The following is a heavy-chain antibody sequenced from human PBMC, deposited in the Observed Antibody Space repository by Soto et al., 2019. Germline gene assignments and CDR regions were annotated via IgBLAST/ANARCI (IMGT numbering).Heavy chain of an antibody. D-gene: IGHD1-26*01. CDR3: ARASGESYPGRRVFDS. J-gene: IGHJ4*02. V-gene: IGHV3-23*01. CDR1: GFTFSSNA. Sequence: EVQLLESGGDLVQPGGSLRLSCAASGFTFSSNAMSWVRQAPGKGLEWVSVITNTGGDTLYADSVKGRFTISRDNSKNNLSLQMNSLRAEDTAIYYCARASGESYPGRRVFDSWGQGTRVNVSS. CDR2: ITNTGGDT.